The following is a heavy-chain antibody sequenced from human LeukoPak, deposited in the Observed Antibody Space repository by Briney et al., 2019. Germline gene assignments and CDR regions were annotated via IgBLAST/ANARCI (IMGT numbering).Heavy chain of an antibody. CDR2: INHSGST. CDR1: GGSFSGYY. D-gene: IGHD6-6*01. J-gene: IGHJ4*02. CDR3: AREWSSSSNNTFDY. V-gene: IGHV4-34*01. Sequence: SGTLSLTCAVYGGSFSGYYWSWIRQPPGKGLEWIGEINHSGSTNYNPSLKSRVTISVDTSKNQFSLKLSSVTAADTAVYYCAREWSSSSNNTFDYWGQGTLVTVSS.